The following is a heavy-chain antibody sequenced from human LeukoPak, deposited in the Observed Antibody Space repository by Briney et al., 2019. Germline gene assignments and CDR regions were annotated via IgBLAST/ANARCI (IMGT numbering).Heavy chain of an antibody. CDR2: IYTSGST. V-gene: IGHV4-61*02. Sequence: SETLSLTCTVSGGSISSGSYYWSWIRQPAGKGLEWIGRIYTSGSTNYNPSLKSRVTISVVTSKNQFSLKLSSVTAADTAVYYCARDVDTAMDNAFDIWGQGTMVTVSS. J-gene: IGHJ3*02. CDR1: GGSISSGSYY. CDR3: ARDVDTAMDNAFDI. D-gene: IGHD5-18*01.